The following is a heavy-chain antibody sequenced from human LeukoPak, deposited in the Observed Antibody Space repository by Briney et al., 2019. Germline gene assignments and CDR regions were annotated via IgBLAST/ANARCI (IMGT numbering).Heavy chain of an antibody. CDR2: IYPGDSDT. J-gene: IGHJ4*02. CDR3: ARRSLDYYGSGSYYSFDY. CDR1: GYSFTSYW. Sequence: GESLKISCKGSGYSFTSYWIGWVRQMPGKGLEWMGIIYPGDSDTRYSPSFQGQVTISADKSISTAYLQWSSLKASDTAMYYCARRSLDYYGSGSYYSFDYWGQGTLVTVSS. D-gene: IGHD3-10*01. V-gene: IGHV5-51*01.